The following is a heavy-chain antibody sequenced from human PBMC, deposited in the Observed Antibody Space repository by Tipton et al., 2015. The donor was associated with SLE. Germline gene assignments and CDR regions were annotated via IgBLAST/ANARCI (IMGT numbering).Heavy chain of an antibody. CDR2: IWYDGSNK. D-gene: IGHD3-16*02. Sequence: SLRLSCAASGFSFSSYGMHWVRQAPGKGLEWVAVIWYDGSNKYYADSVKGRFTISRDNSKNTLYLQMNSLRAEDTAVYYCARDDYVWGSYRSGAFDIWGQGKMLTLSS. J-gene: IGHJ3*02. V-gene: IGHV3-33*01. CDR3: ARDDYVWGSYRSGAFDI. CDR1: GFSFSSYG.